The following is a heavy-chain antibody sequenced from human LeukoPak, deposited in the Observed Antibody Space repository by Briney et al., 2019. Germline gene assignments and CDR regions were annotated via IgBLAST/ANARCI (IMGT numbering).Heavy chain of an antibody. CDR2: ISGSGGST. CDR1: GFTFSNYA. D-gene: IGHD3-22*01. J-gene: IGHJ4*02. V-gene: IGHV3-23*01. CDR3: AKESYDSSGYYFDY. Sequence: GGSLRLSCAAAGFTFSNYAMSWVRQAPGKGLEWVSAISGSGGSTHYADSVKGRFTISRDNSKNTLYLRMNSLRAEDTAVYYCAKESYDSSGYYFDYWGQGTLVTVSS.